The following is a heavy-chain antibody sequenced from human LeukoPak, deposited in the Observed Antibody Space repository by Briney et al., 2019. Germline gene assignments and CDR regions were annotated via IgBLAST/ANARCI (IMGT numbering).Heavy chain of an antibody. Sequence: GGSLRLFCAASGFTFSSYAMHWVRQAPGKGLEWVAVISYDGSNKYYADSVKGRFTISRDNSKNTLYLQMNSLRAEDTAVYYCARGSLRYTRSQGFDPWGQGTLVTVSS. V-gene: IGHV3-30*04. CDR3: ARGSLRYTRSQGFDP. CDR1: GFTFSSYA. CDR2: ISYDGSNK. J-gene: IGHJ5*02. D-gene: IGHD3-16*02.